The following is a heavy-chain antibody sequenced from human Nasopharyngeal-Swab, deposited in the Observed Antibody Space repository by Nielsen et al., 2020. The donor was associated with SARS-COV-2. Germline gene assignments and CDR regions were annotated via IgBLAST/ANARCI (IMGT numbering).Heavy chain of an antibody. CDR1: GGSISSGGYY. J-gene: IGHJ5*02. CDR2: LYYSGST. CDR3: ARARTRTIFGVVGWFDP. D-gene: IGHD3-3*01. V-gene: IGHV4-31*03. Sequence: SETLSLTCTVSGGSISSGGYYWSWIRQHPGKGLEWIGYLYYSGSTYYNPSLKSRVTISVDTSKNQFSLKLSSVTAADTAVYYCARARTRTIFGVVGWFDPWGQGTLVTVSS.